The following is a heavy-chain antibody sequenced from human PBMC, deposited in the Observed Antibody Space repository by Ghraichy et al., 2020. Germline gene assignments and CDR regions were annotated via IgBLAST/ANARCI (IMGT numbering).Heavy chain of an antibody. CDR2: IYYSGST. D-gene: IGHD6-19*01. V-gene: IGHV4-39*01. CDR3: ATTGYSSAYFDY. Sequence: SETLSLTCTISGGSISSSSYYWGWIRQPPGKGLEWIGSIYYSGSTYYNPSLKSRVTISVDTSKNQFSLKLSSVTAADTAVYYCATTGYSSAYFDYWGQGTLVTVSS. J-gene: IGHJ4*02. CDR1: GGSISSSSYY.